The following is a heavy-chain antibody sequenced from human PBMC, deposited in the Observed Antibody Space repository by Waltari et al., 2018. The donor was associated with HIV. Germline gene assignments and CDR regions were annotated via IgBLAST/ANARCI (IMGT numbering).Heavy chain of an antibody. D-gene: IGHD6-13*01. J-gene: IGHJ5*02. CDR1: GLPFSSYN. CDR2: ISSSSSYI. CDR3: ARDSLRGIGADGNWFDP. V-gene: IGHV3-21*01. Sequence: EVQLVESGGGLVKPGGSLRLSCAASGLPFSSYNMNWVRQAPGKGLECVSFISSSSSYIYYADSVKGRFTISRDNAKNSLNLQMNSLRAEDTAVYYCARDSLRGIGADGNWFDPWGQGTLVTVSS.